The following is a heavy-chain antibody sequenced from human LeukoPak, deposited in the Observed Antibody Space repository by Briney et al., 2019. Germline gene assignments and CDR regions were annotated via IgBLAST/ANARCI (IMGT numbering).Heavy chain of an antibody. CDR3: ARDHESSGYPTPDY. CDR1: GFSFSSYI. Sequence: GGSLRLSCVASGFSFSSYIMTWVRQAPGKGLEWVSTIKGSAEATFYADSVKDRFTISRDNSKNTLYLQMNSLGADDTALYFCARDHESSGYPTPDYWGQGTLVTVSS. J-gene: IGHJ4*02. CDR2: IKGSAEAT. V-gene: IGHV3-23*01. D-gene: IGHD3-22*01.